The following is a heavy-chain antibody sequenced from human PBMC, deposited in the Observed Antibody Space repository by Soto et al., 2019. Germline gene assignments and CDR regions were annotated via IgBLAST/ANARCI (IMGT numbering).Heavy chain of an antibody. Sequence: QVKLVESGGGVVQPGRSLRLSCTASGFTFSSYGLHWVRQAPGKGLEWVAVISNDGSNTQYGDSVTGRFTISRDNSKNTLSLQLNNLRAEDTAVYRCAKEGINEDGEDVTGMDVWGQGTTVTVSS. V-gene: IGHV3-30*18. J-gene: IGHJ6*02. D-gene: IGHD4-17*01. CDR3: AKEGINEDGEDVTGMDV. CDR2: ISNDGSNT. CDR1: GFTFSSYG.